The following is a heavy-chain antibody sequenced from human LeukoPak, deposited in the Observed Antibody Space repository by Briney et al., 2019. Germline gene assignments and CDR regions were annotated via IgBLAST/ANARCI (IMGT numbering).Heavy chain of an antibody. CDR1: GFTFSSYG. V-gene: IGHV3-30*18. J-gene: IGHJ6*02. D-gene: IGHD3-22*01. CDR3: AKDRMYYYDSSGYYYYYYGMDV. CDR2: ISYDGSNK. Sequence: GGSLRLSCAASGFTFSSYGMHWVRQAPGKGLEWVAVISYDGSNKYYADSVKGRFTISRDNSKNTLYLQMNSLRAEDTAVYYCAKDRMYYYDSSGYYYYYYGMDVWGQGTTVTVSS.